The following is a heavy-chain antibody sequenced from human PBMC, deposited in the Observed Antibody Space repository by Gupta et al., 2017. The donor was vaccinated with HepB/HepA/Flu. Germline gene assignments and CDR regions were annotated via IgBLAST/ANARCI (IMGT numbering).Heavy chain of an antibody. D-gene: IGHD1-26*01. CDR3: VRNVWELPY. Sequence: EVQLVESGGGLVQPGGSLRLSCEASGFTFTKNWMNWVRQAPGKGLEWVANINQAGNEKYYVDSVKGRFTISRDNARNLVYLKMNSLRVEDTAVYYCVRNVWELPYWGPGTLVTVSS. J-gene: IGHJ4*02. CDR1: GFTFTKNW. V-gene: IGHV3-7*01. CDR2: INQAGNEK.